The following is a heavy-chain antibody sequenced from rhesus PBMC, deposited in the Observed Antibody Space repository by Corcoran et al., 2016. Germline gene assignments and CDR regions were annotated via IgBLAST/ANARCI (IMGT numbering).Heavy chain of an antibody. Sequence: QLQLLESGPGLVKPSETLSLTCPVSGGSIRRKHWIWIRQPPGKGLEWIGRISGSGGSTDYNPSLKSRVTISTDTSKNQFSLKLSSVTAADTAVYYCARERRGVTGIFDYWGQGVLVTVSS. CDR1: GGSIRRKH. CDR3: ARERRGVTGIFDY. J-gene: IGHJ4*01. V-gene: IGHV4-173*01. D-gene: IGHD1-32*01. CDR2: ISGSGGST.